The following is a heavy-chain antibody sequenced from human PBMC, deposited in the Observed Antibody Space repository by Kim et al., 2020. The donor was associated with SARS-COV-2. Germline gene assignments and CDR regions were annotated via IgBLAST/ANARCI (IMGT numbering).Heavy chain of an antibody. J-gene: IGHJ6*03. CDR1: GFTFSSYA. V-gene: IGHV3-23*01. D-gene: IGHD4-17*01. Sequence: GGSLRLSCAASGFTFSSYAMSWVRQAPGKGLEWVSAISGSGGSTYYADSVKGRFTISRDNSKNTLYLQMNSLRAEDTAVYYCAKSGGGTTVVTPGFWAAITLDDYYYYMDVWGKGTTVTVSS. CDR2: ISGSGGST. CDR3: AKSGGGTTVVTPGFWAAITLDDYYYYMDV.